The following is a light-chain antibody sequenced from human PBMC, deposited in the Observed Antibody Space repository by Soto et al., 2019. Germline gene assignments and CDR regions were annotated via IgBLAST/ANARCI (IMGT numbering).Light chain of an antibody. CDR2: EVT. CDR3: QAWDSLVV. Sequence: QSALTQPPSASGSPGQSVTISCTGTSSDVGGYNYVSWYQQYPGRAPKLMIYEVTKRPSGVPDRFSGSNSGNTATLTISGTQAMDEADYYCQAWDSLVVFGGGTKVTVL. CDR1: SSDVGGYNY. V-gene: IGLV2-8*01. J-gene: IGLJ2*01.